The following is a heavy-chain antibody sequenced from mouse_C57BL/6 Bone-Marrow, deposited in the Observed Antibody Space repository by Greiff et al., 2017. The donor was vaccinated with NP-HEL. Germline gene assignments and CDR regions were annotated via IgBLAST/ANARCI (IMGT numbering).Heavy chain of an antibody. CDR2: IDPEDGDT. CDR1: GFNITDYY. D-gene: IGHD2-2*01. J-gene: IGHJ1*03. CDR3: VSTMVTTDWYFDV. Sequence: VHVKQSGAELVRPGASVKLSCTASGFNITDYYMHWVKQRPEQGLEWIGRIDPEDGDTEYAPKFQGKATMTADTSSNTAYLQLSSLTSEDTAVYYCVSTMVTTDWYFDVWGTGTTVTVSS. V-gene: IGHV14-1*01.